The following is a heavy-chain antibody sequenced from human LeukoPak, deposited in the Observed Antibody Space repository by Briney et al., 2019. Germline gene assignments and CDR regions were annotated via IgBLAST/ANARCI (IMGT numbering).Heavy chain of an antibody. CDR3: ARCRLLWFGDARKPGYYYYGMDV. J-gene: IGHJ6*04. CDR2: IYHSGST. V-gene: IGHV4-4*02. D-gene: IGHD3-10*01. Sequence: SETLSLTCAVSGGSISSSNWWSWVRQPPGKGLEWIGEIYHSGSTNYNPSLKSRVTISVDKSKNQFSLKLSSVTAADTAVYYWARCRLLWFGDARKPGYYYYGMDVWGKGTTVTVSS. CDR1: GGSISSSNW.